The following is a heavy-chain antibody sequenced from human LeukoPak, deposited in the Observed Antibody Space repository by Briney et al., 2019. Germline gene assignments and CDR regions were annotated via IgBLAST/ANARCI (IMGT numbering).Heavy chain of an antibody. J-gene: IGHJ6*03. D-gene: IGHD6-6*01. CDR2: ITWNRDNI. Sequence: GRSLRLSCAASGFTFDDYAMHWVRQAPGKGLEWVSGITWNRDNIGYGDSVKGRFTISRDNSKNTPYLQMNSLRPEDTAVYYCAKATYSTSSWVYYYHMDVWGTGTTVTVSS. CDR1: GFTFDDYA. V-gene: IGHV3-9*01. CDR3: AKATYSTSSWVYYYHMDV.